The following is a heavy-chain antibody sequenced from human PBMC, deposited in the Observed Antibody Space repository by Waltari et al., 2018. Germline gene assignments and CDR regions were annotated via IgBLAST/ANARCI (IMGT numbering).Heavy chain of an antibody. CDR2: IYHSGST. D-gene: IGHD6-6*01. CDR3: ARAGGSSWFDP. Sequence: QVQLQESGPGLVKPSETLSLTCAVSGYSISSGYYWGWIRQPPGKGLEWIGSIYHSGSTYYNPSLKSRVTISVDTSKNKFSLKLSSVTAADTAVYYCARAGGSSWFDPWGQGTLVTVSS. V-gene: IGHV4-38-2*01. CDR1: GYSISSGYY. J-gene: IGHJ5*02.